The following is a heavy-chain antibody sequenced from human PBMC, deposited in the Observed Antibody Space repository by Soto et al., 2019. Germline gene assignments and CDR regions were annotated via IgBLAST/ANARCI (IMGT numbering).Heavy chain of an antibody. CDR3: ARGASGNYYLDY. Sequence: EVQLVESGGKLVQPWGALEISWAASGFTFSSFWKHWVRQTPGKGLLWVSRINTDGSTKNYADSVKGRFTISRDNAKNTLYLQMNSLRAEDTAVYYCARGASGNYYLDYWGQGALVTISS. V-gene: IGHV3-74*01. J-gene: IGHJ4*02. D-gene: IGHD3-10*01. CDR1: GFTFSSFW. CDR2: INTDGSTK.